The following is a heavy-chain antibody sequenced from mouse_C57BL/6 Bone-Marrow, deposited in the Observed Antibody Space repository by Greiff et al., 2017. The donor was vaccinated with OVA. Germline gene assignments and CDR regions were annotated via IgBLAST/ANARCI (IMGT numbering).Heavy chain of an antibody. Sequence: EVQLQQSGPGLVKPSQSLSLTCSVTGYSITSGYYWNWIRQFPGNKLEWMGYISYDGSNNYNPSLKNRISITRDTSKNQFFLKLNSVTTEDTATYYCARDPIFYSNYAYFDVWGTGTTVTVSS. CDR1: GYSITSGYY. J-gene: IGHJ1*03. CDR2: ISYDGSN. CDR3: ARDPIFYSNYAYFDV. D-gene: IGHD2-5*01. V-gene: IGHV3-6*01.